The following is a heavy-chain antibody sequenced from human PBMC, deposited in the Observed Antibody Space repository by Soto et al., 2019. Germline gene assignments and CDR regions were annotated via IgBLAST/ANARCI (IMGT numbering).Heavy chain of an antibody. CDR2: INPSGGST. CDR3: AREGLTLADNYYYGMDV. CDR1: GYTFTSYY. V-gene: IGHV1-46*01. D-gene: IGHD3-9*01. Sequence: ASVKVSCKASGYTFTSYYMHWVRQAPGQGLEWMGIINPSGGSTSYAQKFQGRVTMTRDTSTSTVYMELSSLRSEDTAVYYCAREGLTLADNYYYGMDVWGQGTTVTVSS. J-gene: IGHJ6*02.